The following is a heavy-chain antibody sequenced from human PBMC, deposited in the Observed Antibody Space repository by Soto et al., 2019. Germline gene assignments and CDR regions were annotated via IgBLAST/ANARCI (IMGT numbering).Heavy chain of an antibody. CDR2: IWYDGSNK. CDR3: ARDPIAAADDAFDI. D-gene: IGHD6-13*01. V-gene: IGHV3-33*01. J-gene: IGHJ3*02. Sequence: GGSLRLSCAASGFTFSSYGMHWVRQAPGKGLEWVAVIWYDGSNKYYADSVKGRFTISRDNSKNTLYLQMNSLRAEDTAVYYWARDPIAAADDAFDIWGQGTMVTVSS. CDR1: GFTFSSYG.